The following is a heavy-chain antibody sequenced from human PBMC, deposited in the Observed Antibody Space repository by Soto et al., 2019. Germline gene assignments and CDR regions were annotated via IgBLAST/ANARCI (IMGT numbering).Heavy chain of an antibody. V-gene: IGHV4-34*01. CDR3: ARGLANNYDSIGY. J-gene: IGHJ4*02. Sequence: QVQLQQWGAGLLKPSETLSLTCAVYGGSFSGYFWSWIRQPPGKGLEWIGEINHSGSTNYNPSLKSRVTISADTSKNQFSLKLSSVTIADTAVYFCARGLANNYDSIGYCGQGTLVTVSS. CDR2: INHSGST. D-gene: IGHD3-22*01. CDR1: GGSFSGYF.